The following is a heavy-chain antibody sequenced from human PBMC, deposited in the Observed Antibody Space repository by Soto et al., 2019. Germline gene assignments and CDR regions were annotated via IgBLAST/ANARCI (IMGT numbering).Heavy chain of an antibody. Sequence: ASVKVSCKASGYTFTGYYMHWVRQAPGQGLEWMGWINPNSGGTNYAQKFQGWVTMTRDTSISTAYMELSRLRSDDTAVYYCASVGYSSSWYVAFDIWGQGSMVTVSS. CDR1: GYTFTGYY. D-gene: IGHD6-13*01. CDR3: ASVGYSSSWYVAFDI. CDR2: INPNSGGT. J-gene: IGHJ3*02. V-gene: IGHV1-2*04.